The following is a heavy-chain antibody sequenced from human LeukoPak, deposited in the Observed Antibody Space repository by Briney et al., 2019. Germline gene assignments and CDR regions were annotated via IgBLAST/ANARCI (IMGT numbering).Heavy chain of an antibody. V-gene: IGHV4-34*09. D-gene: IGHD3-22*01. CDR3: ARESSSGYRRTPLYGMDV. J-gene: IGHJ6*02. CDR2: IYYSGST. CDR1: GGSFSGYY. Sequence: PSETLSLTCAVYGGSFSGYYWSWIRQPPGKGLEWIGYIYYSGSTYYNPSLKSRVTISVDTSKNQFSLRLSSVTAADTAVYYCARESSSGYRRTPLYGMDVWGQGTTVTVSS.